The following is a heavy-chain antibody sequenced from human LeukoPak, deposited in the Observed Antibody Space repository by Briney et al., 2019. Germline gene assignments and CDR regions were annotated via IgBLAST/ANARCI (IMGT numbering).Heavy chain of an antibody. CDR2: IIPIFGTA. V-gene: IGHV1-69*01. D-gene: IGHD2-2*03. CDR1: GGTFSSYA. J-gene: IGHJ6*02. CDR3: AVGYCSSTSCYDSPNYYYYYGMTS. Sequence: GSSVKVSCKASGGTFSSYAISWVRQAPGQGLEWMGGIIPIFGTANYAQKFQGRVTITADESTSTAYMELSSLRSEDTAVYYCAVGYCSSTSCYDSPNYYYYYGMTSGAKGPRSPSP.